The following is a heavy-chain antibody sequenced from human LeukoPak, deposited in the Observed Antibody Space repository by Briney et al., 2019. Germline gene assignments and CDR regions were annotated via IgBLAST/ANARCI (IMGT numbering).Heavy chain of an antibody. CDR3: ARGSCSSTSCYTV. CDR2: INHSGST. CDR1: GGSFSGYY. J-gene: IGHJ4*02. Sequence: SETLSLTCAVYGGSFSGYYWSWIRQPPGKGLEWIGEINHSGSTNYNPSLKSRVTISVETSKNQFSLKLSSVTAADTAVYYCARGSCSSTSCYTVWGEGTLVTVSS. V-gene: IGHV4-34*01. D-gene: IGHD2-2*02.